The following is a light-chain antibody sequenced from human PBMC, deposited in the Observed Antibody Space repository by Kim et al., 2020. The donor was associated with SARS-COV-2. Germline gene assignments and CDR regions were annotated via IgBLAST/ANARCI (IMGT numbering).Light chain of an antibody. CDR3: QQYGSSSLT. CDR1: QCVSSSY. CDR2: GAS. J-gene: IGKJ1*01. Sequence: SPEPRASLCSRSCQCVSSSYFAWYQQKPAPAPRLLIYGASSRATGIPDRFSGSGSGTDFTLTISRLEPEDFGVYYCQQYGSSSLTVGHGTKVDIK. V-gene: IGKV3-20*01.